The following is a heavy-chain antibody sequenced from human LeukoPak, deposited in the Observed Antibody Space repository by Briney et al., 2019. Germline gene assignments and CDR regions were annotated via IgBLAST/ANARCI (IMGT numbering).Heavy chain of an antibody. D-gene: IGHD7-27*01. CDR1: GDSVSSNRAA. J-gene: IGHJ4*02. CDR3: ARGETGDFSFDY. CDR2: TYYRSKWYN. V-gene: IGHV6-1*01. Sequence: SQTLSLTCAISGDSVSSNRAAWNWTRQSPSRGLEWLGRTYYRSKWYNEYAVSVKSRITINPDTSKNQFSLQLNSVTPEDTAVYYCARGETGDFSFDYWGQGTLVTVSS.